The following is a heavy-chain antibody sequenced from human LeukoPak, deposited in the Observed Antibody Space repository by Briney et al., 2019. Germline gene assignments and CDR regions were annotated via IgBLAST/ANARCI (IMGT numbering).Heavy chain of an antibody. CDR2: VYYSGST. Sequence: SETLSLTCTVSGGSISTSSYYWGWIRQPPGKGLEWIGSVYYSGSTYYNPSLKSRVAISVDTSKNQFSLRLSSVTAADTAVYYCARELKGQLRSYYYYHMDVWGKGTTVTVSS. J-gene: IGHJ6*03. D-gene: IGHD2-2*01. CDR3: ARELKGQLRSYYYYHMDV. V-gene: IGHV4-39*07. CDR1: GGSISTSSYY.